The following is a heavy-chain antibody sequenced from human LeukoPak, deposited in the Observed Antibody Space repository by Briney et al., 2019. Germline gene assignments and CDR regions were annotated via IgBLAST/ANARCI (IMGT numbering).Heavy chain of an antibody. J-gene: IGHJ4*02. CDR2: IYYSGST. D-gene: IGHD6-13*01. CDR1: GGSISSGGYY. CDR3: ARAAAAPRGPFDY. Sequence: SETLSLTCTVSGGSISSGGYYWSWIRQHPGTGLEWIGYIYYSGSTYYNPSLKSRVTVSVDTSKNQFSLKLSSVTAADTAVYYCARAAAAPRGPFDYWGQGTLVTVSS. V-gene: IGHV4-31*03.